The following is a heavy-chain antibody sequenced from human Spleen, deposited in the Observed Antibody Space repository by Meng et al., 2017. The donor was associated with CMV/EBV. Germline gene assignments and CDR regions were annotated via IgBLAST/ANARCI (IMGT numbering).Heavy chain of an antibody. Sequence: SETLSLTCIVSGGSINSGGYYWSWIRQLPGKDLEWIGYIFHSGSAYSNPSLKSRLTISVDTSKNQFSLRLGSVTAADTAVYYCARERGNGYFDPWGQGTLVTVSS. CDR1: GGSINSGGYY. J-gene: IGHJ5*02. D-gene: IGHD4-23*01. CDR3: ARERGNGYFDP. CDR2: IFHSGSA. V-gene: IGHV4-31*03.